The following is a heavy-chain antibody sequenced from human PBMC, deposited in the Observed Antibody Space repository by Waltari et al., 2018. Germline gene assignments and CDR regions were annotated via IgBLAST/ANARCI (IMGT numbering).Heavy chain of an antibody. CDR1: GFTFSSSW. Sequence: EVQLLESGGGLVQPGGSLRLSCAASGFTFSSSWMTWVRQAAGRGLEWVGNIKGDGSEKYDVDSVKGRFTISRDNAKNSVYLQMSSLRAEDTAVYYCARIKAGGYYDFRGQGTPLTVSS. V-gene: IGHV3-7*01. CDR3: ARIKAGGYYDF. CDR2: IKGDGSEK. J-gene: IGHJ4*02. D-gene: IGHD3-10*01.